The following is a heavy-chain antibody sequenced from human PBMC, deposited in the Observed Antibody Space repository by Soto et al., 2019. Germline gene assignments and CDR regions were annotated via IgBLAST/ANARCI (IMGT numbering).Heavy chain of an antibody. CDR1: GGSVSIGDYL. CDR2: IHDSGNT. CDR3: ARARGGDSGDYASLFDR. V-gene: IGHV4-30-4*01. D-gene: IGHD4-17*01. J-gene: IGHJ5*02. Sequence: VQLQESGPGLVTPSQTLSLTCTVFGGSVSIGDYLWSWIRQRPGKGLEWIGYIHDSGNTSYNPSLKSRATISLDSSKNQFSLKVTSMTAADTAVYFCARARGGDSGDYASLFDRWGQGNLVTVSS.